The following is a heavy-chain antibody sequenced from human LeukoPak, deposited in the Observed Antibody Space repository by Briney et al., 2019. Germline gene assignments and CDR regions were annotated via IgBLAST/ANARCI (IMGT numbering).Heavy chain of an antibody. J-gene: IGHJ6*03. D-gene: IGHD3-22*01. CDR3: VKEVVLNMGGLYYYYMDV. Sequence: PGVSLTLSCATSGFTFKSNWMHWVRQGPGKELMWVSRLNHDGTIIDYADSVKGRFTISRDNAKNTLYLQMNSLSADDTAVYYCVKEVVLNMGGLYYYYMDVWGKGTAVTVSS. CDR1: GFTFKSNW. CDR2: LNHDGTII. V-gene: IGHV3-74*01.